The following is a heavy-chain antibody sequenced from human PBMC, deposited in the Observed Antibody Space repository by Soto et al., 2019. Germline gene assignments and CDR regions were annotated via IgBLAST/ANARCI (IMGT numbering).Heavy chain of an antibody. CDR2: IKSDGSST. CDR3: ARSDWFDH. CDR1: GFTFSGYW. Sequence: EVQLVESGGGLVQPGGSLRLSCAASGFTFSGYWMHWVRQVPGKGLVWVSRIKSDGSSTSYADSVKGRFIISRDNAKNTLYLQMDSLRAEDTAVYYCARSDWFDHWGQGTLVIVSS. J-gene: IGHJ5*02. V-gene: IGHV3-74*01.